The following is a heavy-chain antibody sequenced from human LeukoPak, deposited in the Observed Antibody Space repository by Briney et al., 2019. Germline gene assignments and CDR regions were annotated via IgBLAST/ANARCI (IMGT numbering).Heavy chain of an antibody. Sequence: GGSLRLSCAASGFTFRSYAMGWVRQAPGKGLEWVSAISGSGGSINYADSVKGRFTISRDNSKNTLYLQMNSLRAEDTAVYYCARNGVPFGEFPVYFDYWGQGTLVTVSS. CDR2: ISGSGGSI. CDR1: GFTFRSYA. D-gene: IGHD3-10*01. J-gene: IGHJ4*02. V-gene: IGHV3-23*01. CDR3: ARNGVPFGEFPVYFDY.